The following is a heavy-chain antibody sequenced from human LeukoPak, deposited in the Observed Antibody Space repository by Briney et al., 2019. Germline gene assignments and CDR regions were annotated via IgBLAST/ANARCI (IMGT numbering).Heavy chain of an antibody. Sequence: PGGSLRLSCAASGFTFSNFGMSWVRQAPGKGLEWVSVISGSGGSTYYADSVKGRFTISRDNSKNKLCLQMNSLRADDTAVYYCAKIGANVGFWGQGTLVTVSS. CDR2: ISGSGGST. CDR1: GFTFSNFG. J-gene: IGHJ4*02. V-gene: IGHV3-23*01. CDR3: AKIGANVGF. D-gene: IGHD4/OR15-4a*01.